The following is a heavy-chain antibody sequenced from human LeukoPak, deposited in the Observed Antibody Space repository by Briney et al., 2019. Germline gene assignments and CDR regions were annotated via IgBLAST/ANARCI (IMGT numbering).Heavy chain of an antibody. D-gene: IGHD6-13*01. V-gene: IGHV3-30*18. J-gene: IGHJ4*02. CDR2: IAYDGSNK. Sequence: GGSLRLSCVASGFTFRSYGMHWVRQAPGKGLEWVAVIAYDGSNKYYADSVKGRFTISRDNFKNTLYLQMNSLRAEDTAVYYCAKSAFGHSSNWYYFDYWGQGTLVTVSS. CDR3: AKSAFGHSSNWYYFDY. CDR1: GFTFRSYG.